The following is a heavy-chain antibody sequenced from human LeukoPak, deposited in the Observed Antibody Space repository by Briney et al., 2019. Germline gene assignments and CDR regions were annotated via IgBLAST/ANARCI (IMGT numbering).Heavy chain of an antibody. D-gene: IGHD6-19*01. J-gene: IGHJ4*02. CDR1: GFTFSSYG. CDR2: ISYDGSNK. V-gene: IGHV3-30*18. CDR3: AKDFGGGQWLANFDY. Sequence: PGGSLRLSCTASGFTFSSYGMHWVRQAPGKGLEWVAVISYDGSNKYYADSVKGRFTISRDNSKNTLYLQMNSLRAEDTAVYYCAKDFGGGQWLANFDYWGQGTLVAVSS.